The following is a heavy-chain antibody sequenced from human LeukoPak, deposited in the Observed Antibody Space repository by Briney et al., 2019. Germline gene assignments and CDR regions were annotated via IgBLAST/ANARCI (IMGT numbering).Heavy chain of an antibody. D-gene: IGHD3-9*01. Sequence: SETLSLTCTVSGGSISSSSYYWGWIRQPPGKGLEWIGSIYYSGSTYYNPSLKSRVTISVDTSKNQFSLKLSSVTAADTAVYYCARLRFGTYYDILTAYYLGWFDPWGQGTLVTVSS. CDR3: ARLRFGTYYDILTAYYLGWFDP. CDR1: GGSISSSSYY. V-gene: IGHV4-39*01. CDR2: IYYSGST. J-gene: IGHJ5*02.